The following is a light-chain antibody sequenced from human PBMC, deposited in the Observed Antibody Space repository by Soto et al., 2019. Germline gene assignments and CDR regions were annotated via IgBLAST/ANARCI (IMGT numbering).Light chain of an antibody. CDR2: GNT. Sequence: QSVLTQPPSVSGAPGQRVIISCTGSSSNIGAGYDVHWYQHLPGTAPKLLIYGNTNRPSGVPDRFSGSKYGTSASLAITGLQAEDEAIYYCQSYANTVSAPRVFGGGTKLTVL. V-gene: IGLV1-40*01. CDR3: QSYANTVSAPRV. CDR1: SSNIGAGYD. J-gene: IGLJ3*02.